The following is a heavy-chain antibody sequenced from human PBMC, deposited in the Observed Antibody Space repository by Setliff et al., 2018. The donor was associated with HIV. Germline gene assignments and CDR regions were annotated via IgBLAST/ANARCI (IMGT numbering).Heavy chain of an antibody. D-gene: IGHD3-3*01. CDR3: ASGDNFWSGSYY. Sequence: SETLSLTCAVSGGSISSGGYYWNWIRQPPGKGLEWIGEINQSGISNFNPSLKSRVTMPIDTSKNQFSLKLSSVTAADTAVYYCASGDNFWSGSYYWGQGTLVTVSS. V-gene: IGHV4-34*01. CDR1: GGSISSGGYY. J-gene: IGHJ4*02. CDR2: INQSGIS.